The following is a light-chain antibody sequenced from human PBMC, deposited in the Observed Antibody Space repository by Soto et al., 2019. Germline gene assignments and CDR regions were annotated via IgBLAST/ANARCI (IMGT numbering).Light chain of an antibody. CDR3: QQYGSSPYT. CDR2: GAS. Sequence: EIVLTQSPGTLSLSPGERATLSCRASQSVSSCYLAWYQQKPGQAPRLLIYGASSRATGIPDRFSGSGSGTDFTLTISRLEPEDVAVYYCQQYGSSPYTLGQGTKLEIK. V-gene: IGKV3-20*01. J-gene: IGKJ2*01. CDR1: QSVSSCY.